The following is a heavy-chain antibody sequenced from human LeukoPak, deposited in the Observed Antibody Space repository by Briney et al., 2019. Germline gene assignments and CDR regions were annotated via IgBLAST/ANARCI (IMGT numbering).Heavy chain of an antibody. V-gene: IGHV3-30*04. Sequence: PGGSLRCSCAASGFTFSSYAMHWVRQAPGKGLEWVAVISYDGSNKYYADSVKGRFTISRDNSKNTLYLQMNSLRAEDTAVYYCARDSGGGVTNADYWGQGTMVAVAS. CDR2: ISYDGSNK. CDR3: ARDSGGGVTNADY. J-gene: IGHJ4*02. D-gene: IGHD3-16*01. CDR1: GFTFSSYA.